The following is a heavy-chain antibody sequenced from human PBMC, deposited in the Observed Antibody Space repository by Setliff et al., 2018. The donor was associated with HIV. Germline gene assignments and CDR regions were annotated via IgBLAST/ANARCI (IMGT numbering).Heavy chain of an antibody. CDR2: ISAYNGHT. V-gene: IGHV1-18*01. Sequence: VASVKVSCKASDYTFTSYGINWVRQAPGQGLEWMGWISAYNGHTKYAQKFQGRVTMTTDTSTNTASLELRSLTSDDTAVYYCARSPVTGTGAFDVWGQGTMVTVSS. CDR1: DYTFTSYG. J-gene: IGHJ3*01. CDR3: ARSPVTGTGAFDV. D-gene: IGHD6-19*01.